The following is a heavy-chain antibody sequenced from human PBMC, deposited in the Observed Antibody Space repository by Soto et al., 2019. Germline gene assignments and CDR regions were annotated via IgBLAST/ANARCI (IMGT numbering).Heavy chain of an antibody. Sequence: GGSLRLSCAASGFTFSNAWMSWVRQAPGKGLEWVGRIKSKTDGGTTDYAAPVKGRFTISRDDSKNTLYLQMNSLKTEDTAVYYCTTGALYYYYYGMDVWGQGTTVTVSS. CDR3: TTGALYYYYYGMDV. CDR2: IKSKTDGGTT. J-gene: IGHJ6*02. V-gene: IGHV3-15*01. CDR1: GFTFSNAW.